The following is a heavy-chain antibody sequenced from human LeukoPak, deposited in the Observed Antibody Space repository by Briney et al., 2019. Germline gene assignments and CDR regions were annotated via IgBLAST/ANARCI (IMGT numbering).Heavy chain of an antibody. CDR2: ISYSGTT. CDR1: GGSISSSY. J-gene: IGHJ5*02. CDR3: ARREVEMRASASGNWLGP. Sequence: SETLSLTCTVSGGSISSSYWNWVRQPPGKGLEWIGRISYSGTTNYNPSLKSRVTITSDTSKNQFSLKLTSVTAADTAVYYCARREVEMRASASGNWLGPWGQGTLVTVSS. V-gene: IGHV4-59*08. D-gene: IGHD3-10*01.